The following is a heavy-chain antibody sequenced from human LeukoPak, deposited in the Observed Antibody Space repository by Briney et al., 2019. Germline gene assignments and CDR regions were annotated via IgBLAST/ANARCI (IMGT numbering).Heavy chain of an antibody. CDR3: AKDRLLNCRGDCYIFDY. D-gene: IGHD2-21*02. V-gene: IGHV3-23*01. CDR2: ISSSGGST. J-gene: IGHJ4*02. Sequence: PGGSLRLSCAASGFTLSSYAMSWVRQAPGKGLQWVSGISSSGGSTYYVDSVKGRFTISTDNSKNTLYLQMNSLRAEDTAVYYCAKDRLLNCRGDCYIFDYWGQGTVVTVSS. CDR1: GFTLSSYA.